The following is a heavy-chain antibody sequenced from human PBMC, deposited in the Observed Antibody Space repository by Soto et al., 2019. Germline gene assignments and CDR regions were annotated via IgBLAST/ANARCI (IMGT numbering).Heavy chain of an antibody. CDR3: ANKADSSGWYSNWFDP. CDR1: GGTFSSYA. D-gene: IGHD6-19*01. CDR2: IIPIFGTA. J-gene: IGHJ5*02. Sequence: QVQLVQSGAEVKKPGSSVKVSCKAYGGTFSSYAISWVRQAPGQGLEWMGGIIPIFGTANYAQKFQGRVTITADESTSTAYMELSSLRSEDTAVYYCANKADSSGWYSNWFDPWGQGTLVTVSS. V-gene: IGHV1-69*01.